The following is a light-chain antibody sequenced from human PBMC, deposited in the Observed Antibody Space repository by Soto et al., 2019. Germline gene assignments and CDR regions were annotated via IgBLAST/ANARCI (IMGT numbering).Light chain of an antibody. CDR2: DAS. CDR1: QSVSTY. Sequence: EIVLTQSPATLSLSPGERATLSCRASQSVSTYLAWYQQRPGQAPRLLIYDASNRASGIPPRFSGSGSGTDFTLTISSLESEDVAFYYCQHYGNWPLITFGQGTHLDIK. J-gene: IGKJ5*01. V-gene: IGKV3-11*01. CDR3: QHYGNWPLIT.